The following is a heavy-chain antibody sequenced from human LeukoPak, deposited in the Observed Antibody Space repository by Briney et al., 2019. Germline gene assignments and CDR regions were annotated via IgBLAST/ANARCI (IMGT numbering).Heavy chain of an antibody. D-gene: IGHD6-13*01. CDR2: IYYSGST. J-gene: IGHJ4*02. CDR3: ASHIAAAGKRMIDY. V-gene: IGHV4-38-2*01. Sequence: SGGSLRLSCAASGFTFSSYAMSWVRQAPGKGLEWIGSIYYSGSTYYNPSLKSRVTISVDTSKNQFSLKLSSVTAADTAVYYCASHIAAAGKRMIDYWGQGTLVTVSS. CDR1: GFTFSSYA.